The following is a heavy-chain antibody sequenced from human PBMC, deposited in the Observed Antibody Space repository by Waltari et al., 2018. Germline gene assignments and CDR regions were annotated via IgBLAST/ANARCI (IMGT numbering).Heavy chain of an antibody. J-gene: IGHJ4*02. CDR1: GGSISSSSYY. D-gene: IGHD3-10*01. CDR3: ESYGSTSC. V-gene: IGHV4-39*01. Sequence: QLQLQESGPGLGKPSEPLSLTCTVSGGSISSSSYYWGWIRQPPGKGLEWIGSIYYSGSTYYNPSLKSRVTISVDTSKNQFSLKLSSVTAADTAVYYCESYGSTSCWGQGTLVTVSS. CDR2: IYYSGST.